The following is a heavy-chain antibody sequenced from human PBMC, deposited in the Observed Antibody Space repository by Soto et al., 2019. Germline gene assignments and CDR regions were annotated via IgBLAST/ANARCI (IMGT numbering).Heavy chain of an antibody. V-gene: IGHV3-33*06. CDR3: AKGSVLRVVEAPLAILGGVDV. J-gene: IGHJ6*02. D-gene: IGHD2-8*01. CDR2: MSYDGSHE. CDR1: GFTFSSYG. Sequence: PVGSLRLSCVASGFTFSSYGMHWVREAPGKGLEWVAVMSYDGSHEYYADSVKGRFTISRDNSKTILYLQMNSLRLEDTAVYYCAKGSVLRVVEAPLAILGGVDVWGQGAMVTV.